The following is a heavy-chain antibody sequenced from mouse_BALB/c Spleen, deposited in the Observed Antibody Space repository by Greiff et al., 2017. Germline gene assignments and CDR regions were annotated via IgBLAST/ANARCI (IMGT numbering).Heavy chain of an antibody. CDR2: ISSGGSYT. J-gene: IGHJ4*01. D-gene: IGHD4-1*01. CDR1: GFTFSSYA. CDR3: ARDLTGNYAMDY. Sequence: DVQLVESGGGLVKPGGSLKLSCAASGFTFSSYAMSWVRQSPEKRLEWVAEISSGGSYTYYPDTVTGRFTISRDNAKNTLYLEMSSLRSEDTAMYYCARDLTGNYAMDYWGQGTSVTVSS. V-gene: IGHV5-9-4*01.